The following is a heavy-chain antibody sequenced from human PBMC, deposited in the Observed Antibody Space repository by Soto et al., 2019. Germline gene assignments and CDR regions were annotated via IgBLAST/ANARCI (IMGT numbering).Heavy chain of an antibody. D-gene: IGHD5-18*01. CDR3: ARGGYSYGYYFDY. CDR2: IIPIFGTA. Sequence: SVKVSCKASGGTFSSYAISWVRQAPGQGLEWMGGIIPIFGTANYAQKFQGRVKITADKSTSTAYMELSSLRSEDTAVYYCARGGYSYGYYFDYWGQGTLVTVSS. J-gene: IGHJ4*02. V-gene: IGHV1-69*06. CDR1: GGTFSSYA.